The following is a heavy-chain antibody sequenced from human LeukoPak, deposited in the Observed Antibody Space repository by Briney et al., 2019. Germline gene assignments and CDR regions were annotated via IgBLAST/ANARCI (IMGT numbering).Heavy chain of an antibody. CDR2: INAGNGNT. J-gene: IGHJ4*02. Sequence: ASVTVSCTASGYTFTNYAVHWVRQAPGQRLEWMGWINAGNGNTKYSQKFQGRVTITRDTSASTAYMELSSLRSEDTAVYYCARDMAGPTVTTPDFDYWGQGTLVTVSS. CDR1: GYTFTNYA. CDR3: ARDMAGPTVTTPDFDY. D-gene: IGHD4-17*01. V-gene: IGHV1-3*01.